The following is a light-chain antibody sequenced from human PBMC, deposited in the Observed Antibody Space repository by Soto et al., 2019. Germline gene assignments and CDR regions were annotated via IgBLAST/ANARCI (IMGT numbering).Light chain of an antibody. CDR1: QDIANH. CDR2: DAF. Sequence: DIQSTQSPSSLSASVGDRVTITCRASQDIANHLNWYQHKPGKAPKLLIYDAFTLETGVPSRFSGGGSGTDFTLTVSSLQPEDIATYYCQHYDYLPLFGPGTKVDIK. V-gene: IGKV1-33*01. CDR3: QHYDYLPL. J-gene: IGKJ3*01.